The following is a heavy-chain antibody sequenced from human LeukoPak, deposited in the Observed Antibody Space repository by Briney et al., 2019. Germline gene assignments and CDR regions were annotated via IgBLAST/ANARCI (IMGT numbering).Heavy chain of an antibody. D-gene: IGHD3-10*01. Sequence: ASVKVSCKASGYTFTSYGISWVRQAPGQGLEWMRWISAYNGNTNYAQKLQGRVTMTTDTSTSTAYMELRSLRSDDTAVYYCARSMVRGAAYYYYGMDVWGQGTTVTVSS. V-gene: IGHV1-18*01. CDR2: ISAYNGNT. J-gene: IGHJ6*02. CDR1: GYTFTSYG. CDR3: ARSMVRGAAYYYYGMDV.